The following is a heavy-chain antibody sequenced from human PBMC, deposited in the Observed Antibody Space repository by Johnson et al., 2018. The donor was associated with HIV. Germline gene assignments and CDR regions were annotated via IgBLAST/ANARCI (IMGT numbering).Heavy chain of an antibody. D-gene: IGHD4-17*01. CDR2: IGTAGDT. Sequence: VLLVESGGGLVQPGGSLRLSCAASGFTVSSYDMHWVRQATGKGLEWVSAIGTAGDTYYPGSVKGRFTISRENAKNTLYLQMSSLRAEDTAVYYCARHYGWGDHWDAFDIWGQGTMVTVSS. CDR1: GFTVSSYD. V-gene: IGHV3-13*01. CDR3: ARHYGWGDHWDAFDI. J-gene: IGHJ3*02.